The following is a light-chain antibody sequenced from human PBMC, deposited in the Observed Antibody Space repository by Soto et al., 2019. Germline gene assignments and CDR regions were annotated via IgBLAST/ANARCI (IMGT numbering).Light chain of an antibody. CDR3: QSYDSSLSGSV. CDR2: GNS. Sequence: QSVLTQPPSVSGAPGQRVTISCTGSSSNIGAGYDVHWYQQLPGTAPKLLIYGNSNRPSGVPDRFSGSKSGTSASLAITGLQVEDEAYYYCQSYDSSLSGSVVGGGTKLTVL. V-gene: IGLV1-40*01. J-gene: IGLJ2*01. CDR1: SSNIGAGYD.